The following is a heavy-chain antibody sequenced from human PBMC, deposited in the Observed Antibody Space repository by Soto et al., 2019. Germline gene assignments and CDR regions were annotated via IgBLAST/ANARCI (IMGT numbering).Heavy chain of an antibody. CDR2: ISANNGNT. D-gene: IGHD1-26*01. CDR3: ARDRGSYALDY. J-gene: IGHJ4*02. CDR1: GYTFTIYG. V-gene: IGHV1-18*01. Sequence: QVQLVQSGAEVKKPGASVKVSCKASGYTFTIYGIRWVRQAPGQGLEWMGWISANNGNTNYVQKLQGRVTMTTDTSTSTAYMELMSMRSDDTAVYYCARDRGSYALDYWGQVTLVTVSS.